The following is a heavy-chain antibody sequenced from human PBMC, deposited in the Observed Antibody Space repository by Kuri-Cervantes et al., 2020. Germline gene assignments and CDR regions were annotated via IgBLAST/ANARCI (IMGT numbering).Heavy chain of an antibody. Sequence: SETLSLTCTVSDGSISSGSYYWSWIRQPAGKGLGWIGRIYTSGSTNYNPSLKSRVTISVDTSKNQFSLKLSSVTAADTAVYYCARHTAPTLEYYYDSSGFSYWGQGTLVTVSS. D-gene: IGHD3-22*01. J-gene: IGHJ4*02. CDR3: ARHTAPTLEYYYDSSGFSY. CDR2: IYTSGST. V-gene: IGHV4-61*02. CDR1: DGSISSGSYY.